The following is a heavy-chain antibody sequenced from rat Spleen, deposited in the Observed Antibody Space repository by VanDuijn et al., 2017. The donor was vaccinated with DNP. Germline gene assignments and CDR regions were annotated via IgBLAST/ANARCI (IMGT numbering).Heavy chain of an antibody. Sequence: EVQLVESGGDLVQPGRSLKLSCVASGFTFSYYWMAWVRQAPTKGLEWVASISYDGGSAYYRDSVKGRFTISRDNAKSSLYLQVDSLRSEDTATYYCARPKLGALDYWGQGVMVTVSS. D-gene: IGHD5-1*01. CDR2: ISYDGGSA. CDR1: GFTFSYYW. V-gene: IGHV5-20*01. J-gene: IGHJ2*01. CDR3: ARPKLGALDY.